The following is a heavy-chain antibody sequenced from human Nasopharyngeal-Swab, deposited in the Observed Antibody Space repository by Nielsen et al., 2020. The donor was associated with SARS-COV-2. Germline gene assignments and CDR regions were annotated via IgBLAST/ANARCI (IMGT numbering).Heavy chain of an antibody. CDR3: ARHVVRGYDPNYYYYYMDV. J-gene: IGHJ6*03. Sequence: GESLKISCKGSGYSFTSYWIGWVRQMPGKGLEWMGIIYPGDSDTRYSPSFQGQVTISADKSISTAYLQWSSLKASDTAMYYCARHVVRGYDPNYYYYYMDVWGKGTTVTVSS. V-gene: IGHV5-51*01. D-gene: IGHD5-12*01. CDR1: GYSFTSYW. CDR2: IYPGDSDT.